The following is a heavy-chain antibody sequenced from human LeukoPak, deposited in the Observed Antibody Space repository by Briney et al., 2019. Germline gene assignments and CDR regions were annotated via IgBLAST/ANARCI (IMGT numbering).Heavy chain of an antibody. V-gene: IGHV4-59*01. J-gene: IGHJ6*02. CDR1: GGSISNYY. D-gene: IGHD4-17*01. CDR3: ARDHPPTTVPEGMDV. Sequence: SETLSLTCTVSGGSISNYYWSWIRQPPGKGLEWIGYIYYSGTTNYNPSLKSRVAMSVDTSKNQFSLKLSSATAADTAVYYCARDHPPTTVPEGMDVWGQGTTVTVSS. CDR2: IYYSGTT.